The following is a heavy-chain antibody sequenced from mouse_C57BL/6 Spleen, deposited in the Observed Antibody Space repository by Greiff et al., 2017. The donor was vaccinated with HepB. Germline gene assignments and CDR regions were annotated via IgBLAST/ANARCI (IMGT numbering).Heavy chain of an antibody. D-gene: IGHD2-5*01. V-gene: IGHV1-15*01. CDR3: TAYYSNYVGFAY. Sequence: QVQLKESGAELVRPGASVTLSCKASGYTFTDYEMHWVKQSPVHGLEWIGAIDPETGGTAYNQKFKGKAILTADKSSSTAYMELRSLTSEDSAVYYCTAYYSNYVGFAYWGQGTLVTVSA. CDR2: IDPETGGT. CDR1: GYTFTDYE. J-gene: IGHJ3*01.